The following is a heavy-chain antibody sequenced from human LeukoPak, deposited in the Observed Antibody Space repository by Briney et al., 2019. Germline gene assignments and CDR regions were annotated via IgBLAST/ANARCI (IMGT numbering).Heavy chain of an antibody. CDR2: IKQDGSEK. V-gene: IGHV3-7*01. Sequence: GGSLRLSCAASGFTFSSYWMSWVRQAPGKGLEWVANIKQDGSEKYYVDSVKGRFTISRDNAKNSLYLQINSLRAEDTAVYYCAREASLYCSGNDCYWAFDRWGQGTLVTVSS. CDR1: GFTFSSYW. D-gene: IGHD2-15*01. J-gene: IGHJ5*02. CDR3: AREASLYCSGNDCYWAFDR.